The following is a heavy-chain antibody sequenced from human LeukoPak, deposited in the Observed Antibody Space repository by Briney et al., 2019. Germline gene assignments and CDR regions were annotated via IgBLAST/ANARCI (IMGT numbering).Heavy chain of an antibody. CDR3: ARGETVAGIYYYYGMDV. CDR2: INPNSGGT. D-gene: IGHD6-19*01. V-gene: IGHV1-2*02. CDR1: GYTFTGYY. Sequence: ASVKVSCKASGYTFTGYYMHWVRQDPGLGLEWMGWINPNSGGTNYAQKFQGRVTMTRDTSISTAYMELSRLRSGDTAVYYCARGETVAGIYYYYGMDVWGQGTTVTVSS. J-gene: IGHJ6*02.